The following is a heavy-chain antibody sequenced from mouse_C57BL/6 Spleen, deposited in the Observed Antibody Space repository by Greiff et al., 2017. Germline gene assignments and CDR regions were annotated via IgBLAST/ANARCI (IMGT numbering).Heavy chain of an antibody. D-gene: IGHD1-1*01. J-gene: IGHJ1*03. CDR1: GYTFTSYW. CDR3: ARSYYGSRGRYFDV. V-gene: IGHV1-69*01. Sequence: QVQLQQPGAELVMPGASVKLSCKASGYTFTSYWMHWVKQRPGQGLEWIGEIDPSDSYTNYNQKFKCKSTLTVDKSSSTAYMQLSSLTSEDSAVYYCARSYYGSRGRYFDVWGTGTTVTVSS. CDR2: IDPSDSYT.